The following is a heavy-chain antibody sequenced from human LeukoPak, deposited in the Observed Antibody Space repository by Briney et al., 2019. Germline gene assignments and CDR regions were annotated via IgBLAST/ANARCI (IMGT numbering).Heavy chain of an antibody. Sequence: VASVKVSCKASGYTFTSCDINWVRQATVQGLEWMGWMNPNSGNTGYGQSFQGRITMTRDISIGTAYMELSNLTSEDTAIYYCTRGSSGRRDNWGQGTLVTVSA. CDR1: GYTFTSCD. CDR3: TRGSSGRRDN. V-gene: IGHV1-8*01. CDR2: MNPNSGNT. J-gene: IGHJ4*02. D-gene: IGHD6-19*01.